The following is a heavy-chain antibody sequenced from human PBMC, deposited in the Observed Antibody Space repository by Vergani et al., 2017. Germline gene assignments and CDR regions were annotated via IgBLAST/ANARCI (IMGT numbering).Heavy chain of an antibody. CDR3: ARDLVDYGDYERGDY. J-gene: IGHJ4*02. Sequence: QVQLVQSGAEVKKPGSSVKVSCKASGGTFSSYAISWVRQAPGQGLEWLGGIIPIFGTANYVKKFQGRVTITADESTSTAYMELSSLRSEDTAVYYCARDLVDYGDYERGDYWGQGTLVTVSS. V-gene: IGHV1-69*01. CDR2: IIPIFGTA. D-gene: IGHD4-17*01. CDR1: GGTFSSYA.